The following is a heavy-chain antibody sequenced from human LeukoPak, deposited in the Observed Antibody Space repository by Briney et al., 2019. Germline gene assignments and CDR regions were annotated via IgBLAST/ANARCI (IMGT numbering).Heavy chain of an antibody. D-gene: IGHD5-18*01. CDR1: GFTFSSYG. J-gene: IGHJ4*02. CDR2: ISYDGSNK. Sequence: PGGSLRLSCAASGFTFSSYGMHWVRQAPGKGLEWVAVISYDGSNKYYADSVKGRFTISRDNSKNTLYLQMNSLRAEDTAVYYCAKGHSHVDTAMVLGYWGQGTLVTVSS. V-gene: IGHV3-30*18. CDR3: AKGHSHVDTAMVLGY.